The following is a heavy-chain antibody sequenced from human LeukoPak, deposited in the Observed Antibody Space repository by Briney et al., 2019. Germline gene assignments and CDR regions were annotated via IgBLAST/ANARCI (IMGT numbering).Heavy chain of an antibody. CDR1: GYTFTGYY. CDR2: INPNSGGT. CDR3: ARDYWDYDSSGYYYPGGAFDI. V-gene: IGHV1-2*02. J-gene: IGHJ3*02. D-gene: IGHD3-22*01. Sequence: ASVKVSCKASGYTFTGYYMHWVRQAPGQGLEWMGWINPNSGGTNYAQKFQGRVTMTRDTSISTAYMELNSLRSEDTAVYYCARDYWDYDSSGYYYPGGAFDIWGQGTMVTVSS.